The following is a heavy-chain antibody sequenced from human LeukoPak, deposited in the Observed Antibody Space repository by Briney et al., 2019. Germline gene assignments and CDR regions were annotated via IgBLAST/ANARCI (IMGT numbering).Heavy chain of an antibody. Sequence: SGTLSLTCTVSGGSMSSSNWWSWVRQPPGKGLEWIGEIYHSGSTNYNPSLKSRVTLSVDTSKNQFSLKLNSVTAADTAVYFCARVPPPGATAFGVVDDWGQGTLVTVSS. CDR3: ARVPPPGATAFGVVDD. D-gene: IGHD3-16*01. CDR1: GGSMSSSNW. V-gene: IGHV4-4*02. CDR2: IYHSGST. J-gene: IGHJ4*02.